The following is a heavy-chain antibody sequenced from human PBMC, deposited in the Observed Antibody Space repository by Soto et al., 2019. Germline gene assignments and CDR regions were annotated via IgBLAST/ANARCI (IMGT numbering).Heavy chain of an antibody. CDR1: GYTFTSYG. CDR3: ARFQLVVVPAAPRTNWFDP. CDR2: ISAYNGNT. Sequence: ASVKVSCKASGYTFTSYGISWVRQAPGQGLEWMGWISAYNGNTNYAQKLQGRVTMTTDTSTSTAYMELRSLRSDDTAVYYCARFQLVVVPAAPRTNWFDPWGQGTLVTVSS. D-gene: IGHD2-2*01. J-gene: IGHJ5*02. V-gene: IGHV1-18*01.